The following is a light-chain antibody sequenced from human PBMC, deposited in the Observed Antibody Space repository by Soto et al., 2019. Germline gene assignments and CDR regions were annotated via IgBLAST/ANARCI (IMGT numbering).Light chain of an antibody. V-gene: IGKV1-5*03. CDR3: QKYNSYSVT. CDR2: KAS. CDR1: QSISGW. J-gene: IGKJ5*01. Sequence: DIEMAQCRASLSASVVDGVTITCRASQSISGWLAWYQQKPGKAPKLLSYKASSLESGGPSRFSGSGSGTEITLTISSLQPDDFATYYCQKYNSYSVTFGRGTRLEIK.